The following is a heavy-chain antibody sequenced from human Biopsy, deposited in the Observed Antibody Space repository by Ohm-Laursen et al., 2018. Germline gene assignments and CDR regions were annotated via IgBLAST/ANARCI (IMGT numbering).Heavy chain of an antibody. J-gene: IGHJ4*02. CDR1: GITVSGNY. V-gene: IGHV3-53*01. D-gene: IGHD2-15*01. CDR2: IYLGGTT. Sequence: GSLRLSCAASGITVSGNYMTWVRQAPGKGLEWVSVIYLGGTTYYADSVKVRFTISRDNSKNTLYLQMNSLRAEDTAVYYCAKDHCSGGTCYSDGPVFDFWGQGTLVTVSS. CDR3: AKDHCSGGTCYSDGPVFDF.